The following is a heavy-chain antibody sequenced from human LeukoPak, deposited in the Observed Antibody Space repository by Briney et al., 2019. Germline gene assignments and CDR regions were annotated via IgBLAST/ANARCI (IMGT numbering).Heavy chain of an antibody. CDR1: GYTFSSYG. CDR3: ARDSPDGSGTYYNDSPDY. D-gene: IGHD3-10*01. Sequence: ASVKVSCKASGYTFSSYGISWVRRAPGQGLEWMGWISAYNGNTNHRQKLQGRVTMTTDTSTSTAYMDLRSLRSDDTAIYYCARDSPDGSGTYYNDSPDYWGQGTLVTVSS. J-gene: IGHJ4*02. CDR2: ISAYNGNT. V-gene: IGHV1-18*01.